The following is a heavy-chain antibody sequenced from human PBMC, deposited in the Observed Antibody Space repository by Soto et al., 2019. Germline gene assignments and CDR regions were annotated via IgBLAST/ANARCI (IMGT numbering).Heavy chain of an antibody. V-gene: IGHV1-18*04. CDR2: SSGYNGDT. Sequence: ASVKVSCKSSGYPFTRYSIRWVRQAPGQGLEWMGWSSGYNGDTEYSKNFQGRLTMTIDTSTTTASMELRSLRSDDTAVYYCARASITIYGGPYGIDVWGQGTPVTVSS. CDR3: ARASITIYGGPYGIDV. D-gene: IGHD3-3*01. CDR1: GYPFTRYS. J-gene: IGHJ6*02.